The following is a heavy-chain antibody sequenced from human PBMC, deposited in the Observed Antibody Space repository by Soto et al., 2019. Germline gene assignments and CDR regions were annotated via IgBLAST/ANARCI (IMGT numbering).Heavy chain of an antibody. D-gene: IGHD3-10*01. CDR2: INHSGST. CDR1: GGSFSGYY. CDR3: ARGARGPWRDYYGSGSFPPYYYYGMDV. V-gene: IGHV4-34*01. J-gene: IGHJ6*02. Sequence: QVQLQQWGAGLLKPSETLSLTCAVYGGSFSGYYWSWIRQPPGKGLEWIGEINHSGSTNYNPSLKSRVTLAVDTSNNQFSLKLSSVTAADTAVYYCARGARGPWRDYYGSGSFPPYYYYGMDVWGQGTTVTVSS.